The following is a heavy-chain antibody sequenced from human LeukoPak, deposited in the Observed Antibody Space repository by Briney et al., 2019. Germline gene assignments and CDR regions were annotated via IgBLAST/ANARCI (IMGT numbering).Heavy chain of an antibody. D-gene: IGHD3-22*01. V-gene: IGHV4-59*01. CDR1: GGSISSYY. CDR2: IYYSGST. J-gene: IGHJ6*03. Sequence: SETLSLTCTVSGGSISSYYWSWIRQSPGKGLESIGYIYYSGSTNYNPSLKSRVTISVDTSKNQFSLKLSSVTAADTAVYYCARDSNYYDSSGYYSPYYYYYYMDVWGKGTTVTVSS. CDR3: ARDSNYYDSSGYYSPYYYYYYMDV.